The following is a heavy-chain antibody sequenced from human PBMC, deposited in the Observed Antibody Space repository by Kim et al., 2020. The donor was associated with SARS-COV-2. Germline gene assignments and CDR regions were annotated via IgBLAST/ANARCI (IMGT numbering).Heavy chain of an antibody. V-gene: IGHV3-23*01. CDR2: VSDTGADR. J-gene: IGHJ4*02. CDR3: AKRPGPTTPNFDY. D-gene: IGHD2-2*01. CDR1: GFTFSGYG. Sequence: GGSLRLSCAASGFTFSGYGMSWVRQAPGKGLEWVSAVSDTGADRNYANSVKGRFTISRDNSKNTLYLQMNSLRDEDTAVYYCAKRPGPTTPNFDYWGQGTLVTVSS.